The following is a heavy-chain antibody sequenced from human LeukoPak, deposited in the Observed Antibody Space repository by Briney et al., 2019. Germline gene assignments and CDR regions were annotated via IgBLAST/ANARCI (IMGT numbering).Heavy chain of an antibody. V-gene: IGHV1-8*01. CDR2: MNPSSGNT. J-gene: IGHJ4*02. CDR1: GYSFTSYD. CDR3: AAHTYYFSSGSFGH. Sequence: ASVKVSCKASGYSFTSYDINWVRQATGQGPERIGWMNPSSGNTGYAQRFQGRVTMTRDTSTSTAYLELSSLRSEDTAVYYCAAHTYYFSSGSFGHWGQGTLVTVSS. D-gene: IGHD3-10*01.